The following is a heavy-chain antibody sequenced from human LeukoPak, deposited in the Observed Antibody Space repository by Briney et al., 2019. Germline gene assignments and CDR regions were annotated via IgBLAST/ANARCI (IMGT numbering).Heavy chain of an antibody. D-gene: IGHD3-10*01. J-gene: IGHJ6*03. CDR1: GFTFSSHA. V-gene: IGHV3-30*01. Sequence: GGSLRLSCAASGFTFSSHAMHWVRQAPGKGLEWVAVISYDGSKKYYADSVKGRFTISRDNSKNTLFLEVNSLRAEDTAVYYCAGGGSGSYYYYYYYMDVWGKGTTVTVSS. CDR2: ISYDGSKK. CDR3: AGGGSGSYYYYYYYMDV.